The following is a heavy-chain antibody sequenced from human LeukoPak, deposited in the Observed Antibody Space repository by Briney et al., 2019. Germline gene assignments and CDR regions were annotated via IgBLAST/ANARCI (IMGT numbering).Heavy chain of an antibody. CDR1: GFTFNIYA. CDR2: ISGSGDST. D-gene: IGHD2-2*02. Sequence: GGSLRLSCAASGFTFNIYAMNWVRQAPGKGLEWVSVISGSGDSTYYADSVKGRFTISRDNSKNTLYLQMDSLRAEDTAVYSCARGPYCTSPNCYNPAGYWGQGTLVTVSS. J-gene: IGHJ4*02. V-gene: IGHV3-23*01. CDR3: ARGPYCTSPNCYNPAGY.